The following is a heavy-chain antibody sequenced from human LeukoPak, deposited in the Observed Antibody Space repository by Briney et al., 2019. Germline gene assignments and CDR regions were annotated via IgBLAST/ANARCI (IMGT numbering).Heavy chain of an antibody. CDR1: GGSIRSSYYY. CDR2: IYDSGST. D-gene: IGHD6-6*01. V-gene: IGHV4-39*01. CDR3: ACSWTHDAFDI. Sequence: SETLSLTCTVSGGSIRSSYYYWGWIRQPPGKGLEWIGSIYDSGSTYYNPSLKSRVTISVDTSKNQFSLKLNSVTAADTAVYYCACSWTHDAFDIWGQGTMVTVSS. J-gene: IGHJ3*02.